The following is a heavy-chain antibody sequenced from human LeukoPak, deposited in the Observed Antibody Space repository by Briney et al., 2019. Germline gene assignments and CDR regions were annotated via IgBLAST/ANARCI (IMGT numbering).Heavy chain of an antibody. CDR1: GLTFSSYA. Sequence: AGTLTLSCAASGLTFSSYAMNWVCHPPRQGLGWVSFISGSGDTTYYADSVKGRFTISRDSSKNTLYLQMNSLRAEDTAVYYCAKSRGGSRGASNYWGQGTLVTVSS. J-gene: IGHJ4*02. CDR3: AKSRGGSRGASNY. D-gene: IGHD1-26*01. CDR2: ISGSGDTT. V-gene: IGHV3-23*01.